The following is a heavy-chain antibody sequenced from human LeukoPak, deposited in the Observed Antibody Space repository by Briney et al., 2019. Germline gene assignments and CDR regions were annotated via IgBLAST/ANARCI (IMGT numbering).Heavy chain of an antibody. CDR3: ARECCDICAYLGSDY. CDR2: IIPIFGTA. D-gene: IGHD3-9*01. Sequence: SVKVSCKAAGDIVSNNTISWEGHAPGPGLEWVGRIIPIFGTANYAQKLQGRVTITADRSTGTSYMELDSLRFEGTAIYYCARECCDICAYLGSDYWGQGTLVTVSS. J-gene: IGHJ4*02. V-gene: IGHV1-69*08. CDR1: GDIVSNNT.